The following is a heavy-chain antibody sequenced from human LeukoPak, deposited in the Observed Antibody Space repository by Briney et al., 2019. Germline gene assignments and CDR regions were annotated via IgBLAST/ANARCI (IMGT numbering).Heavy chain of an antibody. Sequence: GGSLRLSCAASGFTFSSYAMHWVRQAPGKGLEWVAVISYDGSNKYYADSVRGRFTISRDNAKNTVYLQMNSLRAEDTAVYYCARWYSSGWYSDYWGQGTLVTVSS. D-gene: IGHD6-19*01. CDR2: ISYDGSNK. CDR3: ARWYSSGWYSDY. J-gene: IGHJ4*02. CDR1: GFTFSSYA. V-gene: IGHV3-30-3*01.